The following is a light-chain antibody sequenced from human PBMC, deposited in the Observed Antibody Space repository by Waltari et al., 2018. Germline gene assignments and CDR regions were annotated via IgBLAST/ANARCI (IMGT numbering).Light chain of an antibody. CDR2: DAS. J-gene: IGKJ5*01. CDR1: QAISSS. V-gene: IGKV1D-13*01. CDR3: QQFYNYPPT. Sequence: AIQLTQSPPSLSASVGDRGTIACRASQAISSSLVWYQQKPGKAPKRLIYDASTLENGVPSRFSGSGSGTDFTLTISSLQPEDFSTYHCQQFYNYPPTFGQGTRLEIK.